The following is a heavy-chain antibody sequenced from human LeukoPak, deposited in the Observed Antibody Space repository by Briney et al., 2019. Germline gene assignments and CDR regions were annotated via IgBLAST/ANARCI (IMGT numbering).Heavy chain of an antibody. D-gene: IGHD1-1*01. CDR2: IYYSGST. V-gene: IGHV4-59*01. J-gene: IGHJ5*02. Sequence: SETLSLTCTVSGGSISSYYWSWIRQPPGKGLEWIGYIYYSGSTNYNPSLKSRVTISVDTSKNQFSLKLSSVTAADTAVYYCARTHPPQRLLFWVDPWGQGTLVTVSS. CDR3: ARTHPPQRLLFWVDP. CDR1: GGSISSYY.